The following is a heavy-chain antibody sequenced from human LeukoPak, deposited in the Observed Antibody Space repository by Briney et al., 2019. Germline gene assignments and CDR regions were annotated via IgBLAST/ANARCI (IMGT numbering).Heavy chain of an antibody. V-gene: IGHV4-39*01. CDR1: GGSISSSSYY. J-gene: IGHJ4*02. CDR2: IYYSGST. D-gene: IGHD6-19*01. CDR3: ARQKGYSTGWYFDY. Sequence: PSETLSLTCTVSGGSISSSSYYWGWIRQPPGKGLEWIGSIYYSGSTYYNPSLKSRVTISVDTSKNQFSLKLSSVTAADTAVYYCARQKGYSTGWYFDYWGQGTLVTVSS.